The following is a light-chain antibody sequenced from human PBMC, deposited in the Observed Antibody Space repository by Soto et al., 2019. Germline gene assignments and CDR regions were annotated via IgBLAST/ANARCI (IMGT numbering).Light chain of an antibody. CDR1: QSFSSSY. Sequence: EIVLTQSPGTLSLSPGERATLSCRASQSFSSSYLAWYQQKPGQAPRLLIYGASSRATGIPDRFSGSGSGTDFTLTISRLEPDDFAVYYCQQYGSSPPRITFGPGTKVDI. V-gene: IGKV3-20*01. J-gene: IGKJ3*01. CDR3: QQYGSSPPRIT. CDR2: GAS.